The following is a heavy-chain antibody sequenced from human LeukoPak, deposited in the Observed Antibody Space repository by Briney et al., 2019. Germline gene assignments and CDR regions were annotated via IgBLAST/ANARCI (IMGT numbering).Heavy chain of an antibody. CDR1: GGSISSYY. V-gene: IGHV4-4*07. Sequence: SQTLSLTCSVSGGSISSYYWSWIRQPAGKGLKWIGRIYTSGSTNYNPSLKSRVIMSVDTSKNQFSKNQFSLKLSSVTAADTAVYYCAREVRGYSDYWGQGTLVTVSS. CDR2: IYTSGST. CDR3: AREVRGYSDY. J-gene: IGHJ4*02. D-gene: IGHD3-22*01.